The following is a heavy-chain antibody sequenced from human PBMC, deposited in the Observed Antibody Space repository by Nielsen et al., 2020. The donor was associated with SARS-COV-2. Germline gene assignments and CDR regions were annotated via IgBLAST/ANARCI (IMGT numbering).Heavy chain of an antibody. CDR3: AVLYCSGGSCYSRYYYGMDV. D-gene: IGHD2-15*01. CDR1: GFTFSSYA. Sequence: GESLKISCAASGFTFSSYAMHWVRQAPGKGLEWVTVISYDGSNKYYADSVKGRFTISRDNSKNTLYLQMNSLRAEDTAVYYCAVLYCSGGSCYSRYYYGMDVWGQGTTVTVSS. V-gene: IGHV3-30-3*01. CDR2: ISYDGSNK. J-gene: IGHJ6*02.